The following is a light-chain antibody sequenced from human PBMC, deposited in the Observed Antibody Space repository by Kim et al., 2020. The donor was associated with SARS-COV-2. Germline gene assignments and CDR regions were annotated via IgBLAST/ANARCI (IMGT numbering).Light chain of an antibody. J-gene: IGLJ3*02. Sequence: GKKVTIACSGSSSNIGNNYVSWYQQLPGTAPKLLIYVNNKRPSGIPDRFSGSKSGTSATLGITGLQTGDEADYYCGTWDSSLSAWVFGGGTQLTVL. CDR1: SSNIGNNY. CDR3: GTWDSSLSAWV. CDR2: VNN. V-gene: IGLV1-51*01.